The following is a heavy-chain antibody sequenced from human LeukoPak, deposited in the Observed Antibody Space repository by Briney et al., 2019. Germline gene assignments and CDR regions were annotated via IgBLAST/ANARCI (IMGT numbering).Heavy chain of an antibody. CDR1: GYTFTSYD. CDR2: MNPNSGNT. D-gene: IGHD3-16*02. V-gene: IGHV1-8*01. J-gene: IGHJ4*02. CDR3: ARADYDYVWGSYRQYYFDY. Sequence: ASVKVSCKASGYTFTSYDINWVRQATGQGLEWMGWMNPNSGNTGYAQKFQGRVTMTRDTSISTAYMELSRLGSDDTAVYYCARADYDYVWGSYRQYYFDYWGQGTLVTVSS.